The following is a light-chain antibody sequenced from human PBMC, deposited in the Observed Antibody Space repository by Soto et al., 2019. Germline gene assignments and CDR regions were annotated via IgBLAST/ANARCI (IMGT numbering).Light chain of an antibody. J-gene: IGKJ1*01. CDR1: QSVSTD. Sequence: IAMTQSPATLSVSLGERATLSCRASQSVSTDLAWYQQKPGQAPRLLIFGASTRATGIPARFSGSGSGTEFILTISSLQSEDSAVYYCHQYNYWPPETFGQGTKVEIK. CDR2: GAS. V-gene: IGKV3-15*01. CDR3: HQYNYWPPET.